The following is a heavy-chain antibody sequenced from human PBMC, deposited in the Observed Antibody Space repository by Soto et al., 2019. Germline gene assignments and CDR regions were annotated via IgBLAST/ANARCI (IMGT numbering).Heavy chain of an antibody. V-gene: IGHV1-69*13. CDR1: GGTFNNNG. Sequence: SVKVSCKACGGTFNNNGVTWVRQAPGQGREWMGGLIPIFGTGSYAQRFQGRVTLIADESTSTAYMELNSLGSEDTAVYYCAIDRMHFDRPGYSGRRLFDPLGQGTLVTVSS. D-gene: IGHD3-22*01. CDR2: LIPIFGTG. CDR3: AIDRMHFDRPGYSGRRLFDP. J-gene: IGHJ5*02.